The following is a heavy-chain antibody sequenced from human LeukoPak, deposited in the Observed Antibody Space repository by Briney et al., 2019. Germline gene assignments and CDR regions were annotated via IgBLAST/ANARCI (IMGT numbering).Heavy chain of an antibody. J-gene: IGHJ5*02. Sequence: GRSLRLSCAASGFTFSSYAMHWVRQAPGKGLEWVAVISYDGSNKYYADSVKGRFTISRDNSKNTLYLQMNSLRAEDTAVYYCARGDYYYDSSGYRWGQGTLVTVSS. CDR1: GFTFSSYA. CDR3: ARGDYYYDSSGYR. V-gene: IGHV3-30-3*01. CDR2: ISYDGSNK. D-gene: IGHD3-22*01.